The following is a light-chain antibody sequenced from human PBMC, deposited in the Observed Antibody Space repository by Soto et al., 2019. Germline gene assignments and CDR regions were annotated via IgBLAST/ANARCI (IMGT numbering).Light chain of an antibody. J-gene: IGKJ1*01. CDR1: ESIGTW. Sequence: DIQMTQSPSTLSASVGDRVTITCRASESIGTWLAWYQQKPGKAPNLLIYDASSLQSGVPSRFSGRGPGTEFTLTISSLQPDDFATYYCQQFQSFSRTFGQGTKVDIK. V-gene: IGKV1-5*01. CDR2: DAS. CDR3: QQFQSFSRT.